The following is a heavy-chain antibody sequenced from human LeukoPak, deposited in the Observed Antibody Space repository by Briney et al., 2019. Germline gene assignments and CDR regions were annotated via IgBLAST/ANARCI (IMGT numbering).Heavy chain of an antibody. J-gene: IGHJ6*02. V-gene: IGHV3-33*01. D-gene: IGHD2-2*01. CDR2: VWHDGSDN. Sequence: GGSLTLSCEVSGFTFTRYGMHWVRQAPAKGLERVAVVWHDGSDNAYADPVKGRLTISRNDTKNVLFLQMDSLRAEGTALYYCARDRTYCSSTSCTRLGMDVWGQGNTVTVSS. CDR3: ARDRTYCSSTSCTRLGMDV. CDR1: GFTFTRYG.